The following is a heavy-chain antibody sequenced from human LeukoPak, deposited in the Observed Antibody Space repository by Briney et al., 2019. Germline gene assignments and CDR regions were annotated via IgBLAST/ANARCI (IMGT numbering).Heavy chain of an antibody. Sequence: KSSETLSLTCTVSGGSISSGGYYWSWIRQHPGKGLEWIGYIYYSGSTYYNPSLKSRVTISLDTSKNQFSLKLSSVTAADTAVYYCGRAAQNWNNAPYFDYWGQGTLVAVSS. CDR3: GRAAQNWNNAPYFDY. CDR1: GGSISSGGYY. CDR2: IYYSGST. V-gene: IGHV4-31*03. D-gene: IGHD1/OR15-1a*01. J-gene: IGHJ4*02.